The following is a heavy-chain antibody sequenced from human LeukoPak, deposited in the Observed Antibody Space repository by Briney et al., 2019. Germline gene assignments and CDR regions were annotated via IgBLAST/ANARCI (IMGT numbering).Heavy chain of an antibody. D-gene: IGHD2-2*01. CDR3: TRDLGATFCSGTSCGYYYYGLDV. V-gene: IGHV3-49*04. CDR1: GFTFGDYA. Sequence: AGGSLRLSCTASGFTFGDYAMSWVRQAPGKGLEWVSFIRSKTYDGTTEYAASVKGRFTISRDDSKSIAYLQMNSLKTEDTAVYYCTRDLGATFCSGTSCGYYYYGLDVWGQGTTVTVSS. CDR2: IRSKTYDGTT. J-gene: IGHJ6*02.